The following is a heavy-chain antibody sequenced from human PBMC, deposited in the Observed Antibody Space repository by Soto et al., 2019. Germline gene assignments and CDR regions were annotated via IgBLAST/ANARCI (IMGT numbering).Heavy chain of an antibody. CDR1: GFTFSSYG. CDR3: ARDLSGSFTFDY. V-gene: IGHV3-33*01. Sequence: GGSLRLSSAASGFTFSSYGMHWVRQAPGKGLEWVAVIWYDESNKFYADSVKGRFTISRDNSKNTLYLQMNSLRAEDTAVYYCARDLSGSFTFDYWGQGIPVTVSS. J-gene: IGHJ4*02. CDR2: IWYDESNK. D-gene: IGHD1-26*01.